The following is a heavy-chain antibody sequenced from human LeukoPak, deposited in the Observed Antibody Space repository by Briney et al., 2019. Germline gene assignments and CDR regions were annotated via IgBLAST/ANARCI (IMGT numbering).Heavy chain of an antibody. V-gene: IGHV1-3*01. CDR3: ARGPFGVVRNGYYYAMDV. Sequence: ASVKVSCKASGYTFTSYTVHWVRQAPGQRLEWMAWINAGNGNTKYSQKFQGRVTITRDTSASTAYMELSSLRSEDTAVYYCARGPFGVVRNGYYYAMDVWGKGTTVTVSS. CDR1: GYTFTSYT. CDR2: INAGNGNT. D-gene: IGHD3-3*01. J-gene: IGHJ6*04.